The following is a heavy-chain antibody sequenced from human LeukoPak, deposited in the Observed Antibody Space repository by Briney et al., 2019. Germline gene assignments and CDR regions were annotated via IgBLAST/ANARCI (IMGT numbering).Heavy chain of an antibody. D-gene: IGHD1-26*01. CDR2: ISYSGST. V-gene: IGHV4-59*08. J-gene: IGHJ4*02. CDR3: ARHRVSGSSYSALDY. Sequence: SETLSLTCTVSGASINSHYWSWIRQPPGKGLEWIGYISYSGSTNYNPSLKSRVIISVDTSKTHFSLNLSSVTAVDTAFYYCARHRVSGSSYSALDYWGQGTLVSVSS. CDR1: GASINSHY.